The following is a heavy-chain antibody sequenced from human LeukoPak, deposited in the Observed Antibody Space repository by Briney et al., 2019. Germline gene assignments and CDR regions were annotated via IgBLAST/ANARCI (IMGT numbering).Heavy chain of an antibody. D-gene: IGHD4-17*01. CDR3: TRDYGVLFDY. CDR1: GVTFSGSA. Sequence: GGTLKLSCAASGVTFSGSAIHWVRQASGKGLEWVGRIRSKANSYATSSAASVKGRLTISRNDSKNTAYLQMSSLKTEDTAVYYCTRDYGVLFDYWGQGTLVIVSS. CDR2: IRSKANSYAT. J-gene: IGHJ4*02. V-gene: IGHV3-73*01.